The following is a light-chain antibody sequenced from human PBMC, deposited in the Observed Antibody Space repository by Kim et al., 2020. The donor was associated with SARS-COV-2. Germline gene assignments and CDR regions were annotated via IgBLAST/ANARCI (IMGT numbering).Light chain of an antibody. V-gene: IGLV2-23*02. CDR1: NSDVGSYNL. CDR3: CSYAGSSTFYVI. J-gene: IGLJ2*01. Sequence: QSALTQPASVSGSPGQSITISCTGTNSDVGSYNLVSWYQQHPGKAPKLMIYEVSKRPSGVSNRFSGSKSGNTASLTISGLQAEDEADYYCCSYAGSSTFYVIFGGGTQLTVL. CDR2: EVS.